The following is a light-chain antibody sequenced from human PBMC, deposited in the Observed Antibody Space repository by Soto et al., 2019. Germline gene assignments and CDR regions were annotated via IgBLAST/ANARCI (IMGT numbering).Light chain of an antibody. V-gene: IGKV3-20*01. CDR1: QSVSSSY. CDR2: GAS. Sequence: EIVLTQSPGTLSLSPGERATLSCRASQSVSSSYLAWYQQKPGQAPRLLIYGASSRATGIPDRFSGSGSGTDFTLTISSLQPEDFATYYCHQYNEYPITFGQGTRLEIK. J-gene: IGKJ5*01. CDR3: HQYNEYPIT.